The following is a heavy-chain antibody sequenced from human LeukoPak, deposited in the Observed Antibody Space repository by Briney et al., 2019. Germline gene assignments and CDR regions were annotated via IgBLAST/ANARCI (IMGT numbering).Heavy chain of an antibody. CDR2: ITWNGEII. CDR1: GFTFSDNY. CDR3: ARVLHKRNYDSSVYYGY. V-gene: IGHV3-11*04. Sequence: GGSLRLSCAASGFTFSDNYMSWVRQAPGQGPEWVSGITWNGEIIDYAASVKGRFTISRDNAKSSLFLQMNSLRAEDTAVYYCARVLHKRNYDSSVYYGYWGQGTLVTVSS. D-gene: IGHD3-22*01. J-gene: IGHJ4*02.